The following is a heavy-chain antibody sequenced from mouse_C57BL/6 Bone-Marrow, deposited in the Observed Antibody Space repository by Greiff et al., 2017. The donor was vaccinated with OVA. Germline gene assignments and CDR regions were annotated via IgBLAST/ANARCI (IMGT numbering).Heavy chain of an antibody. Sequence: VKLVESGAELVKPGASVKLSCKASGYTFTSYWMHWVKQRPGQGLEWIGMIHPNSGSTNYNEKFKSKATLTVDKSSSTAYMQLSSLTSEDSAVYYCAVIYYYGSSYYWGQGTTLTVSS. CDR1: GYTFTSYW. V-gene: IGHV1-64*01. J-gene: IGHJ2*01. CDR2: IHPNSGST. D-gene: IGHD1-1*01. CDR3: AVIYYYGSSYY.